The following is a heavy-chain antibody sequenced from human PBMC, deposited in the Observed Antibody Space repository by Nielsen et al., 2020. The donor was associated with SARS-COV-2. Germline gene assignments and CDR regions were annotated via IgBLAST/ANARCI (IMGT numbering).Heavy chain of an antibody. J-gene: IGHJ4*02. CDR2: IYYSENT. CDR3: ARDDDNWGSLAY. D-gene: IGHD7-27*01. V-gene: IGHV4-59*13. CDR1: GGSITTYN. Sequence: SETLSLTCAVSGGSITTYNWHWIRQSPGKGLEWIGYIYYSENTNYNPSLKIRVTISVDTSKNQFSLKLSSVTAADTAVYYCARDDDNWGSLAYWGQGTLVTVSS.